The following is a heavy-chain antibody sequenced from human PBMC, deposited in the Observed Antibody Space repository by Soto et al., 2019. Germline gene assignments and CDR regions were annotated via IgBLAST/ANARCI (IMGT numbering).Heavy chain of an antibody. J-gene: IGHJ4*02. CDR1: GFTFSSYG. V-gene: IGHV3-33*01. D-gene: IGHD3-10*01. Sequence: ESGGGVVQPGRSLRLSCAASGFTFSSYGMHWVRQAPGKGLEWVAVIWYDGSNKYYADSVKGRFTISRDNSKNTLYLQMNSLRAEDTAVYYCARGTYYYGSGSYRLGFDYWGQGTLSPSPQ. CDR3: ARGTYYYGSGSYRLGFDY. CDR2: IWYDGSNK.